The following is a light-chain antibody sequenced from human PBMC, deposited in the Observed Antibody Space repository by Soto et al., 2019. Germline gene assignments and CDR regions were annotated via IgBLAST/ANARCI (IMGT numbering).Light chain of an antibody. Sequence: DIQLTQSPSFLSASIGDRVTITCRASQGVSSYLAWYQQKAGKAPKLLIYSASTLQYGVPSRFSGSGSGTEFTLTISSLQPEDFATYYCQELNSYAFTFGPGTKVDIK. V-gene: IGKV1-9*01. CDR2: SAS. J-gene: IGKJ3*01. CDR3: QELNSYAFT. CDR1: QGVSSY.